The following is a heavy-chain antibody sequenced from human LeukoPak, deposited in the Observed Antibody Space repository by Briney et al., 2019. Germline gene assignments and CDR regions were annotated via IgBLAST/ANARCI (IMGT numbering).Heavy chain of an antibody. V-gene: IGHV3-23*01. D-gene: IGHD2-15*01. CDR1: GFTFSTYA. J-gene: IGHJ6*02. Sequence: GGSLRLSCAASGFTFSTYAMSWVRQAPGKGLEWVSVISGSGGSTYYADSVKGRSTISRDNSKNTLYVQMNSLRAEDTAVYYCARDYRDLGYCSGGSCYYYYYGMDVWGQGTTVTVSS. CDR3: ARDYRDLGYCSGGSCYYYYYGMDV. CDR2: ISGSGGST.